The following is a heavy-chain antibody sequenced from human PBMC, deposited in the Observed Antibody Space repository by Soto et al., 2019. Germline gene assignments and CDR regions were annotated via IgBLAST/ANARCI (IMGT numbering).Heavy chain of an antibody. V-gene: IGHV3-21*01. CDR2: ISTSSSFI. Sequence: GSLRLSCAASGFAFSGYEMNWVLQAPGKGLEWVASISTSSSFIYYGDSVRGRFIICRDNAKNSLDLQMDRLRVEDTDVYYCARDQQMAYYYGSGPIEYYGKDVWRQGTTVTVSS. CDR1: GFAFSGYE. CDR3: ARDQQMAYYYGSGPIEYYGKDV. J-gene: IGHJ6*02. D-gene: IGHD3-10*01.